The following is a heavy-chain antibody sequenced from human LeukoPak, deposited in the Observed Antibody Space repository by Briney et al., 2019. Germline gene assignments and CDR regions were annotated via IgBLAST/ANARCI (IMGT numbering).Heavy chain of an antibody. J-gene: IGHJ4*02. CDR3: AYSGRFGELFD. CDR1: GFIFSDYY. Sequence: GGSLRLSCAASGFIFSDYYMTWIRQAPGKGLEWISYISTLGHTIYYADSVKGRFTISRDNAKNSLYLQMNNLRADDTAVYYCAYSGRFGELFDWGQGTLVTVSP. V-gene: IGHV3-11*01. D-gene: IGHD3-10*01. CDR2: ISTLGHTI.